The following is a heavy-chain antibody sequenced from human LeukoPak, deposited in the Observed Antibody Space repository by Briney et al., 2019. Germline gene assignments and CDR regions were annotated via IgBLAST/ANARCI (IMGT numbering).Heavy chain of an antibody. V-gene: IGHV4-39*01. CDR1: GGSISSSNYY. J-gene: IGHJ6*03. CDR2: IYYSGST. CDR3: VRQYGSGSYYYYYYMDV. D-gene: IGHD3-10*01. Sequence: SETLSLTCTVSGGSISSSNYYWGWILQPPEKGLEWIGSIYYSGSTYYSPSLKSRVTISVDTSKNQFSLRLTSVTAADTAVYYCVRQYGSGSYYYYYYMDVWGKGTTVTVSS.